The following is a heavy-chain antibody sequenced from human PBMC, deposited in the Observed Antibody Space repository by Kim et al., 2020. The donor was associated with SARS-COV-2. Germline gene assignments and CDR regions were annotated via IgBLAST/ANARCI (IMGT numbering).Heavy chain of an antibody. J-gene: IGHJ4*02. CDR2: ISYDGSNK. CDR3: AKGDYYDILTGYYNVMGFDY. V-gene: IGHV3-30*18. D-gene: IGHD3-9*01. CDR1: GFTFSSYG. Sequence: GGSLRLSCAASGFTFSSYGMHWVRQAPGKGLEWVAVISYDGSNKYYADSVKGRFTISRDNSKNTLYLQMNSLRAEDTAVYYCAKGDYYDILTGYYNVMGFDYWGQGTLVTVSS.